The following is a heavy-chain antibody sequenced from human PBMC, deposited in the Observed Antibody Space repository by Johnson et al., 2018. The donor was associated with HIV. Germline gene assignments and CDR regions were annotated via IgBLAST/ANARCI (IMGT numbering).Heavy chain of an antibody. CDR2: ISYDVSNK. CDR1: GFTFSSYA. D-gene: IGHD2-15*01. CDR3: ARIGAWQLHRAFDN. V-gene: IGHV3-30*14. Sequence: QMMLVESGGGVVQPGRSLRLSCAASGFTFSSYAMHWVRQAPGKGLEWVAVISYDVSNKYYADSVHVRFTISRDNSKYMLYLQMNSLRAEDTAVYYCARIGAWQLHRAFDNWGQGTMVTVSS. J-gene: IGHJ3*02.